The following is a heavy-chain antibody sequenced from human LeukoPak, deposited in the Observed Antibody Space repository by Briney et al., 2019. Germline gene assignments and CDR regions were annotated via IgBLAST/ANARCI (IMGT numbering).Heavy chain of an antibody. D-gene: IGHD2-15*01. CDR2: IYHSGST. V-gene: IGHV4-4*02. J-gene: IGHJ5*02. CDR3: ARHRCSGGSCYPMNWFDP. Sequence: PSETLSLTCAVSGGSISSSNWWSWVRQPPGKGLEWIGEIYHSGSTNYNPSLKSRVTISVDKSKNQFSLKLSSVTAADTAVYYCARHRCSGGSCYPMNWFDPWGQGTLVTVSS. CDR1: GGSISSSNW.